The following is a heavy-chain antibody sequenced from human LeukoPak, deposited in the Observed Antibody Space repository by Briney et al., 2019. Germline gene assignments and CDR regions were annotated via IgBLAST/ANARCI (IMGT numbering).Heavy chain of an antibody. V-gene: IGHV3-21*01. CDR3: ASGGRSGDFDY. D-gene: IGHD3-10*01. Sequence: GGSLRLSCAASGFTFSSYSMNWVRQAPGKGLEWVSSISYSSSYIYYADSVKGRFTISRDNSKNTLYLQMNSLRAEDTAVYYCASGGRSGDFDYWGQGTLVTVSS. J-gene: IGHJ4*02. CDR2: ISYSSSYI. CDR1: GFTFSSYS.